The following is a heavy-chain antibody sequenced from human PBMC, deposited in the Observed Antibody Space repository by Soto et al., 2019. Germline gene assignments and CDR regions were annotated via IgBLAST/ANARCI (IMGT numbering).Heavy chain of an antibody. CDR3: ALGGGFQH. D-gene: IGHD3-16*01. CDR1: GLTFSDHY. V-gene: IGHV3-72*01. Sequence: EVQLVESGGGLVQPGGSLRLSCAASGLTFSDHYSDWVRQAPGKGLEWVGRSRNKANSYTTEYAASVKGRFTLSRDDSTNSVYLQMNSLKTGDTAGYYCALGGGFQHWGQGTLVTVSS. CDR2: SRNKANSYTT. J-gene: IGHJ1*01.